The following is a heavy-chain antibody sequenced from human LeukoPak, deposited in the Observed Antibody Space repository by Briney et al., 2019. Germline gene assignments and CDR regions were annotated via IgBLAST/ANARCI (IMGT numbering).Heavy chain of an antibody. CDR2: IIPIFGTA. V-gene: IGHV1-69*05. Sequence: SVKVSCKASGGTFSSYAISWVRQAPGQGLEWMGGIIPIFGTANYAQKYQGRVTITTDESTSTAYMELSSLRSEDTAVYYCASMQWELPLGFDYWGQGTLVTVSS. CDR1: GGTFSSYA. J-gene: IGHJ4*02. D-gene: IGHD1-26*01. CDR3: ASMQWELPLGFDY.